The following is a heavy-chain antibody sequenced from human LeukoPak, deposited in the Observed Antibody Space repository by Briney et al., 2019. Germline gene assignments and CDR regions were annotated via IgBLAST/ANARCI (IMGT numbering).Heavy chain of an antibody. V-gene: IGHV3-7*04. Sequence: GGSLRPSCAAPGITFSRSWMSWVRQAPGKGLEWVAFIKEDGSEKYYVDSVKGRFTISRDNAENSLYLQMNSLRAEDTAVYYCARDRGGRTGLDDWGQGTLVTVSS. CDR2: IKEDGSEK. CDR1: GITFSRSW. D-gene: IGHD2-15*01. CDR3: ARDRGGRTGLDD. J-gene: IGHJ4*02.